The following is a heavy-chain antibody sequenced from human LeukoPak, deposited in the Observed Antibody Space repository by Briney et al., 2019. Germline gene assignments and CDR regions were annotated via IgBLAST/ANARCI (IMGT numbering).Heavy chain of an antibody. J-gene: IGHJ3*02. D-gene: IGHD3-22*01. Sequence: GESLKISCKGSGYSFTSYWIGWVRQMPGKGLEWMGIIYPGDSDTRYSPSFQGQVTISADKSISTAHLQWSSLKASDTAMYYCARSLEGDSSGYYGYAFDIWGQGTMVTVSS. CDR2: IYPGDSDT. V-gene: IGHV5-51*01. CDR3: ARSLEGDSSGYYGYAFDI. CDR1: GYSFTSYW.